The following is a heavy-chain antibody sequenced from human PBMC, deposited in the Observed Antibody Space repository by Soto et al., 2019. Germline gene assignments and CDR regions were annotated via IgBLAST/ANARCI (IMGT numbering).Heavy chain of an antibody. CDR1: GFTFSSYA. J-gene: IGHJ4*02. CDR3: AKGGPITMIVVVIGVYFDY. D-gene: IGHD3-22*01. CDR2: ISGSGGST. V-gene: IGHV3-23*01. Sequence: GGSLRLSCAASGFTFSSYAMSWVRQAPGKGLEWVSAISGSGGSTYYADSVKGRFTISRDNSKNTLYLQMNSLRAEDTAVYYCAKGGPITMIVVVIGVYFDYWGQGTLVTVSS.